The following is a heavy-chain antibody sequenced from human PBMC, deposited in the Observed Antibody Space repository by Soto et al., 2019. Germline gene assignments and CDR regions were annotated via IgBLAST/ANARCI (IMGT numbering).Heavy chain of an antibody. CDR3: AREVSYDFWSGYLDY. CDR1: GFTFSSYA. Sequence: GGSLRLSCAASGFTFSSYAMHWVRQAPGKGLEWVAVISYDGSNKYYADSVKGRFTISRDNSKNTLYLQMNSLRAEDTAVYYCAREVSYDFWSGYLDYWGQGTLVTVSS. CDR2: ISYDGSNK. J-gene: IGHJ4*02. D-gene: IGHD3-3*01. V-gene: IGHV3-30-3*01.